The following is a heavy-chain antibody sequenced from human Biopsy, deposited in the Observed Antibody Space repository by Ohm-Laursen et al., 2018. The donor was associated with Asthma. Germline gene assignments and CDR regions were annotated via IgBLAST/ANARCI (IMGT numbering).Heavy chain of an antibody. V-gene: IGHV1-24*01. CDR3: ASDFPKDYVRYNFQF. CDR2: HDREEGGT. CDR1: GYSLTDLS. D-gene: IGHD4-17*01. Sequence: ASVKVSRKISGYSLTDLSMHWVRQAPGQGLEWMGGHDREEGGTVNARRFQGRVTMTEDTSTDTAYMELSSLSSDDTAVYYCASDFPKDYVRYNFQFWGQGTLVTVSS. J-gene: IGHJ4*02.